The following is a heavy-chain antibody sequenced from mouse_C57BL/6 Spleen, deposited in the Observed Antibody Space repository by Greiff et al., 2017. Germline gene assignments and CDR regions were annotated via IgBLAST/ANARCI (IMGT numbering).Heavy chain of an antibody. V-gene: IGHV14-4*01. CDR3: TRVYGNFDY. D-gene: IGHD2-1*01. CDR2: IDPENGDT. J-gene: IGHJ2*01. CDR1: GFNIKDDY. Sequence: VHVKQSGAELVRPGASVKLSCTASGFNIKDDYMHWVKQRPEQGLEWIGWIDPENGDTEYASKFQGKATITADTSSNTAYLQLSSLTSEDTAVYYCTRVYGNFDYWGQGTTLTVSS.